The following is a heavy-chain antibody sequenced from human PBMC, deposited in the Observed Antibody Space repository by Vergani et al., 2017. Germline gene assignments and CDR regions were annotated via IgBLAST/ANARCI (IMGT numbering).Heavy chain of an antibody. J-gene: IGHJ1*01. Sequence: QVQLVQSGAEVKKPGASVKVSCKASGYTFTRYGISWVRQAPGQGLEWMGWISAYNGNTNYAQKLQGRVTMTTDTSTSTAYMELRSLRSDDTAVYYCAGLGYCSSTSCYKGVWQHWGQGTLVTVSS. D-gene: IGHD2-2*02. V-gene: IGHV1-18*04. CDR1: GYTFTRYG. CDR3: AGLGYCSSTSCYKGVWQH. CDR2: ISAYNGNT.